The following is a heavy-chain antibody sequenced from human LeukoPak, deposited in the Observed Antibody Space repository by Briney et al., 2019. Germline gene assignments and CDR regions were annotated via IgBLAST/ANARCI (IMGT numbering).Heavy chain of an antibody. D-gene: IGHD3-10*01. CDR1: GYTFTGYY. CDR3: AGEESGLELLWFGELLRGANWFDP. V-gene: IGHV1-2*02. J-gene: IGHJ5*02. CDR2: INPNSGGT. Sequence: GASVKVSCKASGYTFTGYYMHWVRQAPGQGLEWMGWINPNSGGTNYAQKFQGRVTMTRDTSISTAYMELSRLRSDDTAVYYCAGEESGLELLWFGELLRGANWFDPWGQGTLVTVSS.